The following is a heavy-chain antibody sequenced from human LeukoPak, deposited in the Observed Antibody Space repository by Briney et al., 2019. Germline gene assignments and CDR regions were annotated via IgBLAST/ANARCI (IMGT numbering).Heavy chain of an antibody. J-gene: IGHJ5*02. CDR1: GYTLTELS. V-gene: IGHV1-24*01. CDR2: FDPEDGET. Sequence: ASVKVSCKVSGYTLTELSMRWVRQAPGKGLEWMGGFDPEDGETIYAQKFQGRVTMTEDTSTDTAYMELSSLRSEDTAVYYCATSFYDSSGYKSWFDPWGQGTLVTVSS. CDR3: ATSFYDSSGYKSWFDP. D-gene: IGHD3-22*01.